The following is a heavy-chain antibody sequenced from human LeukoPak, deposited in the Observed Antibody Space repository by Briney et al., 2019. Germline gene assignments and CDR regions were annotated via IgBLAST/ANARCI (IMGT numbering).Heavy chain of an antibody. J-gene: IGHJ4*02. V-gene: IGHV3-15*01. CDR3: TRDWLYYFDY. CDR1: GFTFSNAW. CDR2: IKSKTDGGTT. Sequence: GGPLRLSCAAPGFTFSNAWMSWVRQAPGKGPESVGRIKSKTDGGTTDYAAPVKGRFTISRDDSKNTLYLQMNSLKTEDTAVYYCTRDWLYYFDYWGQGTLVTVSS. D-gene: IGHD3/OR15-3a*01.